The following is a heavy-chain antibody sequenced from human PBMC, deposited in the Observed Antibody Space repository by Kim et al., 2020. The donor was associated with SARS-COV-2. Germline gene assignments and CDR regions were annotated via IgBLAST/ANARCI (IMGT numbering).Heavy chain of an antibody. D-gene: IGHD3-10*01. CDR3: ARDSPTMVRGVVDNRFDP. CDR2: ISAYNGNT. J-gene: IGHJ5*02. Sequence: ASVTVSCKASGYTFTSYGISWVRQAPGQGLEWMGWISAYNGNTNYAQKLQGRGTMTTDTSTSTAYMELRSLRSDDTAVYYCARDSPTMVRGVVDNRFDPWGQGTLVTVSS. V-gene: IGHV1-18*01. CDR1: GYTFTSYG.